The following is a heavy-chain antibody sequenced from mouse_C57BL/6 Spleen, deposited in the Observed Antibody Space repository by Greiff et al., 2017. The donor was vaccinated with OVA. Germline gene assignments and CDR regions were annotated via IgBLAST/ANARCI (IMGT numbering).Heavy chain of an antibody. V-gene: IGHV2-5*01. D-gene: IGHD1-1*01. CDR2: IWRGGST. CDR1: GFSLTSYG. Sequence: VKLQESGPGLVQPSQRLSITCTVSGFSLTSYGVHWVRQSPGKGLEWLGVIWRGGSTDYNAAFMSRLSITKDNSKSQVFFKMNSLQADDTAIYYCAKRNGSSYYAMDYWGQGTSVTVSS. J-gene: IGHJ4*01. CDR3: AKRNGSSYYAMDY.